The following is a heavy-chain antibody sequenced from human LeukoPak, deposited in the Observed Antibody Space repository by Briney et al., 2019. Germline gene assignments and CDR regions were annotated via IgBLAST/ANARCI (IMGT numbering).Heavy chain of an antibody. CDR2: ISSSSSYI. Sequence: GGSLRLSCAASGFTFSSYSVNWVRQAPGKGLEWVSSISSSSSYIYYADSVKGRFTISRDNARNSLYLQMNSLRAEDTAVYYSARRANWNLDYWGQGTLVTVSS. V-gene: IGHV3-21*01. D-gene: IGHD1-1*01. J-gene: IGHJ4*02. CDR1: GFTFSSYS. CDR3: ARRANWNLDY.